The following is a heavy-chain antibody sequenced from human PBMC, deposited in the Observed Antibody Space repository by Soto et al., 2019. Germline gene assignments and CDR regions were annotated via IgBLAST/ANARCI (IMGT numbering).Heavy chain of an antibody. CDR1: GGTFSSYA. D-gene: IGHD6-13*01. CDR2: IIPIFGTA. Sequence: GASVKVSCKASGGTFSSYAISWVRQAPGQGLEWMGGIIPIFGTANYAQKFQGRVTITADESTSTAYMELSSLRSEDTAVYYCARGGIAAAGTWENWFDPWGQGTLVTVPQ. J-gene: IGHJ5*02. CDR3: ARGGIAAAGTWENWFDP. V-gene: IGHV1-69*13.